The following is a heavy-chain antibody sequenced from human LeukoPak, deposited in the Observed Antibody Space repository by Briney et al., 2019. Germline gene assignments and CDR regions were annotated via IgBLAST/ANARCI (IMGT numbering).Heavy chain of an antibody. CDR3: ARGGVGQLPFDY. V-gene: IGHV3-30-3*01. CDR2: ISYDGSNK. J-gene: IGHJ4*02. D-gene: IGHD3-10*01. Sequence: GGSLRLSCAASGFTFSSYAMHWVRQAPGKGLEWVAVISYDGSNKYYADSVKGRFTISRDNSKNTLYLQMNSLGAEDTAVYYCARGGVGQLPFDYWGQGTLVTVSS. CDR1: GFTFSSYA.